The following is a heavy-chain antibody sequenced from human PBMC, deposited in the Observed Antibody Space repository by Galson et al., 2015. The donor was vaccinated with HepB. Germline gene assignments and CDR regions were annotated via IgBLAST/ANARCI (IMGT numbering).Heavy chain of an antibody. V-gene: IGHV6-1*01. J-gene: IGHJ6*02. CDR3: ARDLWRAVAGHYYYYYGMDV. Sequence: CAISGDSVSSNSAAWNWIRQSPSRGLEWLGRTYYRPKWYNDYAVSVKSRITINPDTSKNQFSLQLNSVTPEDTAVYYCARDLWRAVAGHYYYYYGMDVWGQGTTVTVSS. CDR2: TYYRPKWYN. D-gene: IGHD6-19*01. CDR1: GDSVSSNSAA.